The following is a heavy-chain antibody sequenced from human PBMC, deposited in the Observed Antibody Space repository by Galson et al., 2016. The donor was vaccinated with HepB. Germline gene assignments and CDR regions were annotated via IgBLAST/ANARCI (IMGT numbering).Heavy chain of an antibody. V-gene: IGHV3-11*04. J-gene: IGHJ6*02. CDR1: GFEISDYY. D-gene: IGHD5-12*01. CDR3: ASPTIVTTIYYGMDV. CDR2: ISSGGDIR. Sequence: SLRLSCAASGFEISDYYMTWIRQAPGKGLEWVSYISSGGDIRNYADSVRGRFTISRDNAKNAVYLQMNSLRAEDTAVYYCASPTIVTTIYYGMDVWGQGTTVTVS.